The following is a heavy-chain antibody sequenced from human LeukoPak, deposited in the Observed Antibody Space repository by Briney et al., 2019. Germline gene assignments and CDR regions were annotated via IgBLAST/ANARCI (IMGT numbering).Heavy chain of an antibody. CDR2: ITSDGRNK. D-gene: IGHD3-10*01. V-gene: IGHV3-30*04. J-gene: IGHJ4*02. Sequence: GGSLRLSCAASGFTFSSYSLHWLRQVPGRGLEWVAVITSDGRNKYYADSAKGRFTISRDNSKNILYLQVNSLRVEDTAVYYCARDWGYSSGTYFEGWGQGTLVTVSS. CDR3: ARDWGYSSGTYFEG. CDR1: GFTFSSYS.